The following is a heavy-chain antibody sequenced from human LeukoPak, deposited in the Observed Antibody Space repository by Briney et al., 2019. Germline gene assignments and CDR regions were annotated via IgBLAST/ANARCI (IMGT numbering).Heavy chain of an antibody. D-gene: IGHD2-15*01. CDR1: GSTF. CDR3: ARGSDIDAFDI. V-gene: IGHV1-18*01. J-gene: IGHJ3*02. Sequence: ASVKVSCEASGSTFISWVRQAPGQGLEWMGWTSSYNGNTQYAQKFQDRVTMTTDTSTNTAYMELRSLRSDDTAVYYCARGSDIDAFDIWGQGTMVTVSS. CDR2: TSSYNGNT.